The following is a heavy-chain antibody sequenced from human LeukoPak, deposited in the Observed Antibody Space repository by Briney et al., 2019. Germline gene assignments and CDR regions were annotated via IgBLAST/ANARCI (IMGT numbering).Heavy chain of an antibody. D-gene: IGHD2-15*01. CDR3: ARESGRWYWFDY. CDR2: INPNSGGT. V-gene: IGHV1-2*02. CDR1: GYTFTAYY. J-gene: IGHJ5*01. Sequence: GASVKVSCKASGYTFTAYYMHWVRQAPGQGLEWMGWINPNSGGTKYAQKFRGRVSMTRDTSIRTAYMELSRLRSDDTAVYYCARESGRWYWFDYWGQGTLVTVS.